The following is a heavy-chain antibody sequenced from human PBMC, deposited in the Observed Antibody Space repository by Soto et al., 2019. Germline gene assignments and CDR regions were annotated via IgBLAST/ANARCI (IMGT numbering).Heavy chain of an antibody. Sequence: SLRLSCTASGFTFGDYAMSWVRQAPGKGLEWVGVIRSKAYGGTTEYAASVKGRFTISRDDSKSIAYLQMNSLKTEDTAVYYCTREIIALAGTIFPFDYWGQGTLVTVSS. CDR2: IRSKAYGGTT. D-gene: IGHD6-19*01. CDR1: GFTFGDYA. J-gene: IGHJ4*02. CDR3: TREIIALAGTIFPFDY. V-gene: IGHV3-49*04.